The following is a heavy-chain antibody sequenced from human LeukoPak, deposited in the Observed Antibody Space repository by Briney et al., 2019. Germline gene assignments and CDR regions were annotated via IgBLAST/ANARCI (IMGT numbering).Heavy chain of an antibody. CDR1: GFTFSSYG. V-gene: IGHV3-30*18. CDR3: AKDRSGSYYRYFQH. D-gene: IGHD1-26*01. J-gene: IGHJ1*01. Sequence: GRSLRLSCAASGFTFSSYGMHWVRQAPGKGLEWVAVISYDGSNKYYADSVKGRFTISRDNSKNTLYLQMNSLRAEDTAVYYCAKDRSGSYYRYFQHWGRGTLVTVSS. CDR2: ISYDGSNK.